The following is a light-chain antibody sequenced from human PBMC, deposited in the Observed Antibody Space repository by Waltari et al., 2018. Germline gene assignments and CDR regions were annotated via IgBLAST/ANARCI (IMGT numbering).Light chain of an antibody. V-gene: IGLV3-10*01. CDR2: EDT. J-gene: IGLJ2*01. Sequence: SSELTQPPSVSVSPGQTATITCSGDCLTKTFTYWLQQKSGQAPVMVIYEDTKRLSAIPERFSGSSSGTTAALTITGAQVEDEADYYCYSTDIFRSERGVFGGGTKLLVL. CDR1: CLTKTF. CDR3: YSTDIFRSERGV.